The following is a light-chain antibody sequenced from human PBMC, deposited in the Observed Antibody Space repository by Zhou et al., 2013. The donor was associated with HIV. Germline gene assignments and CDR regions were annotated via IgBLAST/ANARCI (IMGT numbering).Light chain of an antibody. V-gene: IGKV3-20*01. CDR2: AAS. Sequence: EIVLTQSPGTLSLSPGERATLSCRASQSVSSTYLAWYQQRPGQAPRLLIYAASRRAAGIPARFSGSGFGTDFTLTISRLEPEDFAVYYCQQYGSSPCTFGQGTKLEIK. CDR3: QQYGSSPCT. J-gene: IGKJ2*02. CDR1: QSVSSTY.